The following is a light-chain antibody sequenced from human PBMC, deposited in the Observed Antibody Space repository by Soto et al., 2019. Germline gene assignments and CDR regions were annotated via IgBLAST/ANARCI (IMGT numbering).Light chain of an antibody. V-gene: IGKV3-20*01. Sequence: DIVLTQSPVTLSLSPGERATLSCRASQSLRSSYLAWYQQKPGQAPRLLMYGASNRATGFPDRFSGSGSGTDFTLTISRLEPEDFAVYYCHCQQFDNSPLYTFGQGTKLELK. CDR1: QSLRSSY. CDR2: GAS. CDR3: QQFDNSPLYT. J-gene: IGKJ2*01.